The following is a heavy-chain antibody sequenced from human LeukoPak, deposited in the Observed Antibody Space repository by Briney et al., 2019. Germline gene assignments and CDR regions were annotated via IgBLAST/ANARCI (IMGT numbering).Heavy chain of an antibody. D-gene: IGHD3-9*01. CDR2: MNPNSGNT. Sequence: GASVKVSCKASGYTFINYDINWVRQATGQGLEWMGWMNPNSGNTGYAQKFQGRVTMTRSTSISTAYMELSSLRSEDTAVYYCARGGYDILTGYPDYWGQGTLVTVSS. J-gene: IGHJ4*02. CDR3: ARGGYDILTGYPDY. V-gene: IGHV1-8*01. CDR1: GYTFINYD.